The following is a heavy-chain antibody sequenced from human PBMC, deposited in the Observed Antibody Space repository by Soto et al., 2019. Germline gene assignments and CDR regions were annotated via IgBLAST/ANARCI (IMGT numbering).Heavy chain of an antibody. CDR2: LWSDGNDK. J-gene: IGHJ5*02. CDR1: GFTFSTFA. D-gene: IGHD2-8*01. Sequence: QALLVESGGGVVQPGKSLRLSCKASGFTFSTFALHWVRQAPGKGLEWVAILWSDGNDKYYADSVKGRFTISSDNSNNQLSLKINSLRAEDTAVYYCGRGWYCSSGVRQNWGFSAPWGRGPLVTVPS. V-gene: IGHV3-33*01. CDR3: GRGWYCSSGVRQNWGFSAP.